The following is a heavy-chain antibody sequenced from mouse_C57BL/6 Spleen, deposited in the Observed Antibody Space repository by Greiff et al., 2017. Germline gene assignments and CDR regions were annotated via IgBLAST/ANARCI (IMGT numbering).Heavy chain of an antibody. CDR1: GYAFSSYW. J-gene: IGHJ4*01. Sequence: VQRVESGPELVKPGASVKISCKASGYAFSSYWMNWVKQRPGKGLEWIGQIYPGDGDTNYNGKFKGKATLTADKSSSTAYMQLSSLTSEDSAVYFCARGGTTVVADYYAMDYWGQGTSVTVSS. CDR3: ARGGTTVVADYYAMDY. CDR2: IYPGDGDT. D-gene: IGHD1-1*01. V-gene: IGHV1-80*01.